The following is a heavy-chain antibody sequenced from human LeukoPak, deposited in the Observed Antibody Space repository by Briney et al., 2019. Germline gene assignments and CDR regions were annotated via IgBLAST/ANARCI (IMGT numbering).Heavy chain of an antibody. CDR3: ARAGNVLVVTQKKKKPFDL. J-gene: IGHJ4*02. CDR2: INHFGNT. Sequence: TPSETLSLTCAVYGGTFGGYYWTWVHQPPGERPEWIGEINHFGNTNYNSSLRSRVTISVDTSKHQFSLKLHSVTAADTAVYYCARAGNVLVVTQKKKKPFDLWGQGTLVSVSS. D-gene: IGHD3-22*01. V-gene: IGHV4-34*08. CDR1: GGTFGGYY.